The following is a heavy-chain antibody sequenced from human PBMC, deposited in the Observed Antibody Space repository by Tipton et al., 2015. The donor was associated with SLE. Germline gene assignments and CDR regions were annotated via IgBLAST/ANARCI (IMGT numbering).Heavy chain of an antibody. CDR3: ARRGTGGRSYDY. J-gene: IGHJ4*02. V-gene: IGHV4-39*01. D-gene: IGHD7-27*01. CDR2: ISYGGNT. CDR1: GGSVSSSSYY. Sequence: LSLTCTVSGGSVSSSSYYWGWIRQPPGEGLEWIGTISYGGNTYYNPSLKTPVTISVDTSKNQFSLKLGSVTAADTAVYYCARRGTGGRSYDYWGQGTLVTVSS.